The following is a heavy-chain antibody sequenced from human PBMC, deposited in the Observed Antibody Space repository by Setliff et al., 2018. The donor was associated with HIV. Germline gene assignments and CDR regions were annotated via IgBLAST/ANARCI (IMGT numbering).Heavy chain of an antibody. CDR2: IKQDGSEE. J-gene: IGHJ4*02. D-gene: IGHD6-19*01. Sequence: GGSLRLSCAASGFTFSTYWMIWVRQAPGKGLEWVAKIKQDGSEEYYVDSVRGRFTISRDNAKNSVYLQMNSLRVEDTAVYYCTKDHLSGWASDCWGQGTLVTVSS. V-gene: IGHV3-7*01. CDR3: TKDHLSGWASDC. CDR1: GFTFSTYW.